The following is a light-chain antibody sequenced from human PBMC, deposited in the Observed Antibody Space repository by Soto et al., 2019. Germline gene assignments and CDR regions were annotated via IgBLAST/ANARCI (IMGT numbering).Light chain of an antibody. CDR3: QQYGSSPPT. Sequence: EIVLTQSPGTLSLSPGERATLSCRASQSVSNNYLAWYQRKPGQAPRLLIYGASSRATGIPGRFSGSGSGTDFTHTITRLEPEDFAVYYCQQYGSSPPTFGQGTKVEIK. V-gene: IGKV3-20*01. J-gene: IGKJ1*01. CDR2: GAS. CDR1: QSVSNNY.